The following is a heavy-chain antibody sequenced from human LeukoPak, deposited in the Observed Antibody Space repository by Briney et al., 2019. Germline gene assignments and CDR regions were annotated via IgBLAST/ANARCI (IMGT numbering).Heavy chain of an antibody. J-gene: IGHJ6*03. CDR2: IIPIFGTA. V-gene: IGHV1-69*05. Sequence: SVRVSCKASGGTFSSYAISWVRQAPGQGLEWMGGIIPIFGTANYAQKFQGRVTITTDESTSTAYMELSSLRSEDTAVYYCARSYGSGIYYMDVWGKGTTVTVSS. CDR3: ARSYGSGIYYMDV. D-gene: IGHD3-10*01. CDR1: GGTFSSYA.